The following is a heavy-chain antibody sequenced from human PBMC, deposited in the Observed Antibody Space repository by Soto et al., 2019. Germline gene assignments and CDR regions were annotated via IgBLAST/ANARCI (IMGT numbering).Heavy chain of an antibody. D-gene: IGHD1-26*01. Sequence: QVQLQESGPGLVKPSGTLSLTCGVFGGSISNSNWWTWVRQPPGKGLEWIGEIYHTGSTNYNSSLMSRVTISLDKANNQCSRKLSSVTAADTAVYYCAHRPIVGAAIWGQGTLVTVSS. J-gene: IGHJ4*02. V-gene: IGHV4-4*02. CDR3: AHRPIVGAAI. CDR2: IYHTGST. CDR1: GGSISNSNW.